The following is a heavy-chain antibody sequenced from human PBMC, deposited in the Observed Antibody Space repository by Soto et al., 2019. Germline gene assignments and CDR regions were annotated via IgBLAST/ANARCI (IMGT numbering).Heavy chain of an antibody. Sequence: RGESLKISCKGSGYSFTSYWIGWVRQMPGKGLEWMGIIYPGDSDTRYSPSFQGQVTISADKSISTAYLQWSSLKASDTAMYYCARHSGSSSWGSITGGYYYGMDVWGQGTTVTVSS. CDR3: ARHSGSSSWGSITGGYYYGMDV. V-gene: IGHV5-51*01. D-gene: IGHD6-13*01. J-gene: IGHJ6*02. CDR2: IYPGDSDT. CDR1: GYSFTSYW.